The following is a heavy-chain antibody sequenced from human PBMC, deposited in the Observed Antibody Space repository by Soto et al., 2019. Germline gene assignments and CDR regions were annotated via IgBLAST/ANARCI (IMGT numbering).Heavy chain of an antibody. CDR3: ASDFGVVPPDYYGMDV. V-gene: IGHV4-31*03. CDR1: GVSISSGGYY. Sequence: SETLSLTCTVSGVSISSGGYYWSWIRQHPGKGLEWIGYIYYSGSTYYNPSLKSRVTISVDTSKNQFSLKLSSVTAADTAVYYCASDFGVVPPDYYGMDVWGQGTTVTVS. CDR2: IYYSGST. J-gene: IGHJ6*02. D-gene: IGHD3-3*01.